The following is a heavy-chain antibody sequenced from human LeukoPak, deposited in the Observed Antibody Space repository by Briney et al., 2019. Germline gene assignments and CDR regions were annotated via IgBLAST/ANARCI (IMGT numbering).Heavy chain of an antibody. Sequence: SVKVSCKASGGTFSSYAISWVRQAPGQGLEWMGGIIPIFGTANYAQKFQGRVTITADESTSAAYMELSSLRSEDAAVYYCARALGPSEWLLQNYYYYYMDVWGKGTTVTVSS. CDR1: GGTFSSYA. D-gene: IGHD3-22*01. J-gene: IGHJ6*03. CDR2: IIPIFGTA. V-gene: IGHV1-69*13. CDR3: ARALGPSEWLLQNYYYYYMDV.